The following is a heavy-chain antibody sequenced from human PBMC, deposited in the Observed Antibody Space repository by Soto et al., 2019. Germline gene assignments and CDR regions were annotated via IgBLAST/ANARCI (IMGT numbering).Heavy chain of an antibody. D-gene: IGHD2-15*01. V-gene: IGHV1-45*02. Sequence: ASVKVSCKASGYTFTCCSLHWLQQAPGQGLERMRWITLYNGNTNYAKKFQGRVTITRDMSLRTAYIELSSLRSEDSAVYYWARSPGGTLFDYWGQGTLVTVSS. CDR3: ARSPGGTLFDY. CDR2: ITLYNGNT. J-gene: IGHJ4*02. CDR1: GYTFTCCS.